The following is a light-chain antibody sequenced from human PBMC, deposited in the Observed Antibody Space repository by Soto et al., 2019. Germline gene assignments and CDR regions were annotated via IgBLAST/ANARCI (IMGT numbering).Light chain of an antibody. CDR1: QNISNN. V-gene: IGKV3-15*01. Sequence: EIRITQSPAALSVYPGERATLSCRASQNISNNLACYQQKPGQAPRLLIYGASTRATGIPARFSGSGSGTDFTLTISSLEPEDFAVYYCQQRSKWPWTFGHGTKVDIK. J-gene: IGKJ1*01. CDR3: QQRSKWPWT. CDR2: GAS.